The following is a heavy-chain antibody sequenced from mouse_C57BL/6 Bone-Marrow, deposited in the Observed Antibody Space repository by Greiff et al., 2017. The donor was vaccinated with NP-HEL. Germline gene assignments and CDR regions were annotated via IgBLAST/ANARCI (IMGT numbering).Heavy chain of an antibody. CDR3: ARVRGTVVRYFDV. J-gene: IGHJ1*03. V-gene: IGHV5-4*01. Sequence: EVQLVESGGGLVKPGGSLKLSCAASGFTFSSYAMSWVRQTPEKRLEWVATISDGGSYTYYPDNVKGRFTISRDNAKNNLYLQMSHLKSEDTAMYYCARVRGTVVRYFDVWGTGTTVTVSS. CDR2: ISDGGSYT. CDR1: GFTFSSYA. D-gene: IGHD1-1*01.